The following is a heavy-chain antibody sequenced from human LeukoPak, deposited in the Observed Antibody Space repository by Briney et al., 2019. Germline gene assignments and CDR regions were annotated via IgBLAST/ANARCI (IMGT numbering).Heavy chain of an antibody. D-gene: IGHD3-9*01. Sequence: GGSLRLSCAASGFTFSSYGMHWVRQAPGKGLEWVAVKWYDGSNKYYADSVKGRFTISRDNSKNTLYLQMNSLRAEDTAVYYGARDSYISMTGYSISPFDYWGPRT. CDR2: KWYDGSNK. CDR1: GFTFSSYG. J-gene: IGHJ4*02. V-gene: IGHV3-33*01. CDR3: ARDSYISMTGYSISPFDY.